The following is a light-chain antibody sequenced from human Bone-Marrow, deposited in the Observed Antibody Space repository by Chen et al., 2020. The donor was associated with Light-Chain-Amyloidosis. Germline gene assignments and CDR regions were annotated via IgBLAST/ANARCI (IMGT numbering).Light chain of an antibody. Sequence: QSALTQPASVSAPSGQSITISCTGTSSDVGSYNLVSWYQQHPGKAPKLMIYEVSKRPSGVSNRFSGSKSGNTAALTISGLQAEDEADYYCCSYAGSRVFGGGTKLTVL. CDR1: SSDVGSYNL. CDR2: EVS. V-gene: IGLV2-23*02. CDR3: CSYAGSRV. J-gene: IGLJ2*01.